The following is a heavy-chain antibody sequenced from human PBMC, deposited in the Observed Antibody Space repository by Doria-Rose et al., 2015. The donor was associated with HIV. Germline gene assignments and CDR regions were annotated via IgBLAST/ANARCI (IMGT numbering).Heavy chain of an antibody. J-gene: IGHJ4*02. V-gene: IGHV2-26*01. D-gene: IGHD6-13*01. CDR3: ARIKSSRWYHKYYLDF. CDR2: IFSDDER. Sequence: ESGPVLVKPTETLTLTCTVSGVSLSSPGMGVSWIRQPPGKALEWLADIFSDDERSYKTSLKSRLTISRCTSKSQVVLTMTDMDPVDTATYYCARIKSSRWYHKYYLDFWGQGTLVIVSA. CDR1: GVSLSSPGMG.